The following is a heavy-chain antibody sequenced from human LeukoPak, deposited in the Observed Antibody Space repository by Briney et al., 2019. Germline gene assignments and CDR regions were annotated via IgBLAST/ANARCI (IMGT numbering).Heavy chain of an antibody. CDR2: IYYSGNT. J-gene: IGHJ5*02. D-gene: IGHD6-13*01. V-gene: IGHV4-59*12. Sequence: SETLSLTCTVSGGSISGYYCSWIRQPPGKGLEWIGYIYYSGNTNYNPSLKSRVTMSVDTSKNQFSLKLSSVTAADTAVYYCARMQQQLANWFDPWGQGTLVTVSS. CDR3: ARMQQQLANWFDP. CDR1: GGSISGYY.